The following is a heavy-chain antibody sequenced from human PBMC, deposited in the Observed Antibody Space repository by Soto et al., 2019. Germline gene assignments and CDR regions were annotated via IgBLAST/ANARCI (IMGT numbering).Heavy chain of an antibody. CDR1: GFTFSNYG. CDR3: AKVGAYDSCGHFTVYFQH. CDR2: ISYDGSNK. Sequence: PGGSLRLSCAASGFTFSNYGMHWVRQAPGKGLEWVAVISYDGSNKYYADSVKGRFTISRDNSKKTLYLQMNSLRAEDTAVYYCAKVGAYDSCGHFTVYFQHWGQGT. D-gene: IGHD3-22*01. J-gene: IGHJ1*01. V-gene: IGHV3-30*18.